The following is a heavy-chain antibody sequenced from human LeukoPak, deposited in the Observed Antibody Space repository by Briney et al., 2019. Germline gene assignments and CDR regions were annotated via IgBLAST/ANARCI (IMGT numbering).Heavy chain of an antibody. V-gene: IGHV1-69*04. D-gene: IGHD2/OR15-2a*01. Sequence: GASVKVSCKASGGIFSSYAISWVRQAPGQGHEWMGRIIPIFGIANYAQKFQGRVTITADKSTSTAYMELSSLRSEDTAVYYCARDRRIFHNPVPIFYYYGMDVWGQGTTVTVSS. CDR1: GGIFSSYA. CDR2: IIPIFGIA. J-gene: IGHJ6*02. CDR3: ARDRRIFHNPVPIFYYYGMDV.